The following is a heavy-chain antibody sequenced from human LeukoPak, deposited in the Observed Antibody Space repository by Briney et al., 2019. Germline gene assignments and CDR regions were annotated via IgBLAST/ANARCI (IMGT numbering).Heavy chain of an antibody. CDR2: ISGSGGST. Sequence: GGSLRLSCAASGFTFSSYAMSWVRQAPGKGLEWVSAISGSGGSTYCADSVKGRFTISRDNSKNTLYLQMNSLRAEDTAVYYCAKDRVRDDSSGYYYRHFDYWGQGTLVTVSS. CDR1: GFTFSSYA. J-gene: IGHJ4*02. CDR3: AKDRVRDDSSGYYYRHFDY. D-gene: IGHD3-22*01. V-gene: IGHV3-23*01.